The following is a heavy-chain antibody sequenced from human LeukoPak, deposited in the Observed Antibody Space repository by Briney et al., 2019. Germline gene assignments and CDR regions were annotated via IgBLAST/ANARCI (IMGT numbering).Heavy chain of an antibody. Sequence: TGGSLRLSCAASGFIFNNYGLIWVRQAPGKGLEWVSAISNDGGGTQYADFVEGRFTICRDNSKNTLFLQMSSLRAEDTALYYCAKGSSGYFADLWGQGTLVTVSS. D-gene: IGHD3-22*01. CDR3: AKGSSGYFADL. CDR1: GFIFNNYG. CDR2: ISNDGGGT. J-gene: IGHJ5*02. V-gene: IGHV3-23*01.